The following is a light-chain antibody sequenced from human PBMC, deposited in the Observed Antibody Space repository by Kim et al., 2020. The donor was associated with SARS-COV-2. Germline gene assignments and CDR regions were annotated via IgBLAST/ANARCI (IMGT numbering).Light chain of an antibody. Sequence: EIVMTQSPATLSVSPGERATLSCRASQSVSSNLAWYQQKPGQAPRLLIYGASTGATGIPARFSGSGSGTEFTLTISSLQSEDLAVYYCQQYNDWPRTFGQGTKVDIK. J-gene: IGKJ1*01. CDR1: QSVSSN. CDR3: QQYNDWPRT. V-gene: IGKV3-15*01. CDR2: GAS.